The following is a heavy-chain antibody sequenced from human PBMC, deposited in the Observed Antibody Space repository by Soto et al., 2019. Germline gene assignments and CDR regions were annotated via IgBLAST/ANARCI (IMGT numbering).Heavy chain of an antibody. CDR1: GFTFGDYA. D-gene: IGHD6-13*01. V-gene: IGHV3-49*03. J-gene: IGHJ3*02. CDR3: TRDELHIAAAGHAFDI. Sequence: GGSLRLSCTASGFTFGDYAMSWFRQAPGKGLEWVGFIRSKAYGGTTEYAASVKGRFTISRDDSKSIAYLQMNSLKTEDTAVYYCTRDELHIAAAGHAFDIWGQGTMVTVS. CDR2: IRSKAYGGTT.